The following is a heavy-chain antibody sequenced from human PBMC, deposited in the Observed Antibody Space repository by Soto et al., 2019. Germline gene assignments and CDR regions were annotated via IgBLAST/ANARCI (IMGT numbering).Heavy chain of an antibody. V-gene: IGHV3-21*01. CDR2: ISSSSSYI. CDR3: ARDIAEMATITGYYYGMDV. Sequence: GGSLRLSCAASGFTFSSYSMNWVRQAPGKGLEWVSSISSSSSYIYYADSVKGRFTISRDNAKNSLYLQMNSLRAEDTAVYYCARDIAEMATITGYYYGMDVWGQGTTVTVSS. CDR1: GFTFSSYS. D-gene: IGHD5-12*01. J-gene: IGHJ6*02.